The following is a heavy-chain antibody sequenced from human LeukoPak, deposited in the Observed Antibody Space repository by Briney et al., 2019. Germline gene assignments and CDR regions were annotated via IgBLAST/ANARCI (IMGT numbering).Heavy chain of an antibody. V-gene: IGHV1-46*01. J-gene: IGHJ4*01. Sequence: ASVKVSCKASGYTFTSYYMHWVRQAPGQGLERMGIINPSGGSTSYAQKFQGRVTMTRDMSTSTVYMELSSLRSEDTAVYYCARDPRYFDWLYYFDYWGHGTLVTVSS. CDR1: GYTFTSYY. CDR3: ARDPRYFDWLYYFDY. D-gene: IGHD3-9*01. CDR2: INPSGGST.